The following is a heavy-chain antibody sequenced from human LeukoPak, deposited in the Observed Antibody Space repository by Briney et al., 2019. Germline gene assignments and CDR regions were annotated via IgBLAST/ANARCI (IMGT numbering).Heavy chain of an antibody. CDR1: GFTFSSYA. CDR3: ARGITMVRGVPYYFDY. D-gene: IGHD3-10*01. V-gene: IGHV3-30*04. Sequence: PGGSLRLSCAASGFTFSSYAMHWVRQAPGKGLEWVAVISYDGRNKYYADSVKGRFTISRDNSKNTLYLQMNSLRAEDTAVYYCARGITMVRGVPYYFDYWGQGTLVTVSS. J-gene: IGHJ4*02. CDR2: ISYDGRNK.